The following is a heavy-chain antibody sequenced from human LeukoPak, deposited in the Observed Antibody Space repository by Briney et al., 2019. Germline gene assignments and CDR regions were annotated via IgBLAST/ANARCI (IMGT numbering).Heavy chain of an antibody. CDR2: INTNTGNP. V-gene: IGHV7-4-1*02. D-gene: IGHD2-21*02. Sequence: GASVKVSCKASGNTFTSYAMNWVRQAPGQGLEWMGWINTNTGNPTYARGFTGRFVFSLDTSVSTAYLQISSLKAEDTAVYYCARVVGCGGDCYSGSDYWGQGTLVTVSS. CDR1: GNTFTSYA. CDR3: ARVVGCGGDCYSGSDY. J-gene: IGHJ4*02.